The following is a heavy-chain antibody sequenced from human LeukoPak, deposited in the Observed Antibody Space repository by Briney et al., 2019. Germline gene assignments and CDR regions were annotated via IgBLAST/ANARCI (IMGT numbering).Heavy chain of an antibody. CDR1: GGSISSYY. Sequence: SETLSLTCTVSGGSISSYYWSWIRQPPGKGLEWIGYIYYSGSTNYNPSLKSRVTISVDTSKNQFSLKLSSVTAADTAVYYCAREIAGIAAAGNWFDPWGRGTLVTVSS. V-gene: IGHV4-59*01. D-gene: IGHD6-13*01. J-gene: IGHJ5*02. CDR3: AREIAGIAAAGNWFDP. CDR2: IYYSGST.